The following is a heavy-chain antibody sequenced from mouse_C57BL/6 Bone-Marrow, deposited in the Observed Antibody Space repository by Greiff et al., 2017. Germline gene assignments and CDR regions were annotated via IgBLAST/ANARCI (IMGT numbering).Heavy chain of an antibody. D-gene: IGHD1-1*02. V-gene: IGHV1-18*01. CDR3: ARGSYEWYFDV. CDR2: INPNNGGT. Sequence: DVQLQESGPELVKPGASVKIPCKASGYTFTDYNMDWVKQSHGKSLEWIGDINPNNGGTIYNQKFKGKATLTVDKSSSTAYMELRSLTSEDTAVYYCARGSYEWYFDVWGTGTTVTVSS. CDR1: GYTFTDYN. J-gene: IGHJ1*03.